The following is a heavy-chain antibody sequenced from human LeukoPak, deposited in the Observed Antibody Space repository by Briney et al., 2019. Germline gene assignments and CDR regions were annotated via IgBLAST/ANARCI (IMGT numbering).Heavy chain of an antibody. CDR2: LRGNGET. V-gene: IGHV3-23*01. CDR3: AKDYNSVLTGYWNTLWFFDL. D-gene: IGHD3-9*01. Sequence: RGSLRLSCAASGFTFTNYAMSWVRQGPARGLEWVSSLRGNGETFYADSVKGRFALSRDDSRNTVYLQLNNPRAEDTAVYYCAKDYNSVLTGYWNTLWFFDLWGRGTLVTVSS. CDR1: GFTFTNYA. J-gene: IGHJ2*01.